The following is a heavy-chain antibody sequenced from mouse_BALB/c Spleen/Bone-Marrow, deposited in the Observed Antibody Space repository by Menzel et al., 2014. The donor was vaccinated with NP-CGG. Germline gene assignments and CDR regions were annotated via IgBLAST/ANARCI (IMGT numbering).Heavy chain of an antibody. V-gene: IGHV5-12-2*01. CDR3: ARLPIYYYGSSWGNYAMDY. CDR2: ISNGGGST. J-gene: IGHJ4*01. D-gene: IGHD1-1*01. CDR1: GFTFSSYT. Sequence: DVHLVESGGGLVQPGGSLKLSCAASGFTFSSYTMSWVRQTPEKRLGWVAYISNGGGSTHYPDTVKGRFTISRDNAKNTLYLQMSNLKSEDTAKYYCARLPIYYYGSSWGNYAMDYWGLGTSVTVSS.